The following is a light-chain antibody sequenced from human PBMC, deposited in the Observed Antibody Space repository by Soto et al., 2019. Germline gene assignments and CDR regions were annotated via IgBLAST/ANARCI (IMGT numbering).Light chain of an antibody. CDR2: GAS. Sequence: EIVLTQSPGTLSLSPGERATLSCRASQTVSSARLAWFQQKPGQAPRLLIYGASSRAPGIPDRFSGSGSETDFTLTITRLESEDCAVYSCHQYGSSPWTFGQGTKVDIK. CDR1: QTVSSAR. J-gene: IGKJ1*01. V-gene: IGKV3-20*01. CDR3: HQYGSSPWT.